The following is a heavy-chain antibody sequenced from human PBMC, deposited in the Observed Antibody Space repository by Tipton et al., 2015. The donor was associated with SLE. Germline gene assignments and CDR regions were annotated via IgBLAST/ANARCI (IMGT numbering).Heavy chain of an antibody. CDR2: VSGYNGNT. V-gene: IGHV1-18*01. CDR3: ARGGGVVIILIADWYFDL. Sequence: QLVQSGVEVKQPGASVKVSCKASGYTFNNNGIIWVRQAPGQGLEWMGWVSGYNGNTNYAQKFQGRVTMTTDTSTSTAYMELRSLTSDDTAVYYCARGGGVVIILIADWYFDLWGRGTLVTVSS. D-gene: IGHD2-21*01. CDR1: GYTFNNNG. J-gene: IGHJ2*01.